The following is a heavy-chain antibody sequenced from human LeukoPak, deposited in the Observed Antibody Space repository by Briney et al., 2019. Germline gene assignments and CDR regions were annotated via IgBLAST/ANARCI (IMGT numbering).Heavy chain of an antibody. CDR2: IYYSGST. CDR1: GGSISSSIYY. J-gene: IGHJ5*02. D-gene: IGHD3-10*01. V-gene: IGHV4-39*01. Sequence: PSETLSLTSTVSGGSISSSIYYWGWIRQPPGKGLEWIGSIYYSGSTYYNPSLKSRVTISVDTSKNQFSLKLSSVTAADTAVYYCARRERFACWFDPWGQGTLVTVSS. CDR3: ARRERFACWFDP.